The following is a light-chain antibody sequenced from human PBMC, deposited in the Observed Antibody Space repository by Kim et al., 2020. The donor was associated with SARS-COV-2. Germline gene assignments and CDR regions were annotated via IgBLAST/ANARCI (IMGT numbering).Light chain of an antibody. V-gene: IGKV3-20*01. CDR1: RTISSRC. Sequence: GERNAHSCKSVRTISSRCFTWYQQKPGQPSRLLIHAQTTRAAGVPYRFSGSGSGTDFTLTIDRLEPEDFAVYYCHQYVDSPRTFGQGPKL. CDR2: AQT. CDR3: HQYVDSPRT. J-gene: IGKJ1*01.